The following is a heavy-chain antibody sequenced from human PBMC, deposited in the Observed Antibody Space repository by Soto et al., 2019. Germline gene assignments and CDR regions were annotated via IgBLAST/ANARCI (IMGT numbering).Heavy chain of an antibody. CDR2: ISYDGSNK. CDR3: AKDSPDRGVVIASLPDY. V-gene: IGHV3-30*18. J-gene: IGHJ4*02. D-gene: IGHD2-21*01. Sequence: GGSLRLSCAASGFTFSSYGMHWVRQAPGKGLEWVAVISYDGSNKYYADSVKGRFTISRDNSKNTLYLQMNSLRAEDTAVYYCAKDSPDRGVVIASLPDYWGQGTLVTVSS. CDR1: GFTFSSYG.